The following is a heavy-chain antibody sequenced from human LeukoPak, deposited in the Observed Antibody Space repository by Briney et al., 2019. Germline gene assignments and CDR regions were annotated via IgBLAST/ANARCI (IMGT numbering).Heavy chain of an antibody. J-gene: IGHJ3*02. CDR2: IYPGDSDT. Sequence: GESLKISCKGSGYSFTSYWIGWVRQMPGKGLEWMGIIYPGDSDTRYSPSFQGQVTISADKSISTAYLQWSSLKASDTAMYYCARQLSAYSSGQDAFDIWGQGTMVTVSS. V-gene: IGHV5-51*01. CDR3: ARQLSAYSSGQDAFDI. D-gene: IGHD6-19*01. CDR1: GYSFTSYW.